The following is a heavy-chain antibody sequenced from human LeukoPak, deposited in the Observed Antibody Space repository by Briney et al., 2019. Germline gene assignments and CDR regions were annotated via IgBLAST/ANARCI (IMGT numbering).Heavy chain of an antibody. Sequence: GGSLRLSCAASGFTFSNYWIHWVRQAPGKGLVWVSRIDNAGSITTYADSVKGRFTISRDNVENTLYLQMNSLRVEDTAVYYCVRSAFHAGSGNYYDYWGQGTLVTVSS. D-gene: IGHD3-22*01. CDR1: GFTFSNYW. CDR2: IDNAGSIT. J-gene: IGHJ4*02. V-gene: IGHV3-74*03. CDR3: VRSAFHAGSGNYYDY.